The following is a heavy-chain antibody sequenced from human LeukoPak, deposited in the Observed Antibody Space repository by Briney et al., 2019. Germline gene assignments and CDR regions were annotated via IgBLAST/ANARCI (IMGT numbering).Heavy chain of an antibody. CDR3: ATPRGRGYGPYYFDY. V-gene: IGHV1-18*01. J-gene: IGHJ4*02. Sequence: ASVKVSCKASGYTFTSYGISWVRQAPGQGLEWMGWISAYNGNTNYAQKLQGRVTMTTDTSTSTAYMELRSLRSDDTAVYYCATPRGRGYGPYYFDYWGQGTLVTVSS. CDR2: ISAYNGNT. D-gene: IGHD5-12*01. CDR1: GYTFTSYG.